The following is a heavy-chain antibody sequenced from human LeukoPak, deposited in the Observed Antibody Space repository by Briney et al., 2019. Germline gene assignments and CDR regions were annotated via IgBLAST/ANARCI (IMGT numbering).Heavy chain of an antibody. V-gene: IGHV1-46*01. CDR3: ARDSSGWYDYFDY. Sequence: ASVKVSCKASGYTFTSYYMHWVRQAPGQGLEWMGIINPSGGSTSYAQKFQGRVTITRDTSASTAYMELSSLRSEDTAVYYCARDSSGWYDYFDYWGQGTLVTVSS. CDR1: GYTFTSYY. CDR2: INPSGGST. J-gene: IGHJ4*02. D-gene: IGHD6-19*01.